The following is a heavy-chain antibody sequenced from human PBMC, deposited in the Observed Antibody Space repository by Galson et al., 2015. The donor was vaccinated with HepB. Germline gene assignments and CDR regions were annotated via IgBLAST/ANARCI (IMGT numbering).Heavy chain of an antibody. Sequence: QSGAEVKKPGESLKISCKGSGYSFTSYWIGWVRQMPGKGLEWMGIIYPGDSDTRYSPSFQGQVTISADKSISTAYLQWSSLKASDTAMYYCARSFCSGGSCWNWFDPWGQGTLVTVSS. V-gene: IGHV5-51*01. CDR1: GYSFTSYW. CDR2: IYPGDSDT. CDR3: ARSFCSGGSCWNWFDP. D-gene: IGHD2-15*01. J-gene: IGHJ5*02.